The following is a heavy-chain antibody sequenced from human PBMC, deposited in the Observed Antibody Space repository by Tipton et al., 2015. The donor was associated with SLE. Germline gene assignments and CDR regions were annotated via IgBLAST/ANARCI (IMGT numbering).Heavy chain of an antibody. CDR1: GGSISSHY. V-gene: IGHV4-59*11. CDR2: IYYSGST. J-gene: IGHJ4*02. CDR3: ARLEYSSSAANY. D-gene: IGHD6-6*01. Sequence: TLSLTCTVSGGSISSHYWSWIRQPPGKGLEWIGYIYYSGSTYYNPSLKSRVTISVDTSKNQFSLKLSSVTAADTAVYYCARLEYSSSAANYWGQGTLVTVSS.